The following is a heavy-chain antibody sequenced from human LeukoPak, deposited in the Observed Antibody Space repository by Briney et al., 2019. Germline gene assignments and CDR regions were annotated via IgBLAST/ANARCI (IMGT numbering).Heavy chain of an antibody. Sequence: GGSLRLSCVASRLTFSNFGMHWFRQAPGKGLEWVAVIWYDGSKKYYADSVKGRFTISRDNSKNTLYLQMNSVTAEDTAVYYCARDPQVSSYYYHGMDVWGQGTTVTVSS. CDR3: ARDPQVSSYYYHGMDV. J-gene: IGHJ6*02. CDR2: IWYDGSKK. D-gene: IGHD1-26*01. CDR1: RLTFSNFG. V-gene: IGHV3-33*01.